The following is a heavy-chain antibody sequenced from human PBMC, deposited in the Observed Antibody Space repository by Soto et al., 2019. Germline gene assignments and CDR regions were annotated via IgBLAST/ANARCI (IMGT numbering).Heavy chain of an antibody. CDR3: AKDLSGVAGDY. D-gene: IGHD6-19*01. CDR2: ISYDGSNK. J-gene: IGHJ4*02. Sequence: GGSLRLSCAASGFTFSSYGMHWVRQAPGKGLEWVAVISYDGSNKYYADSVKGRFTISRDNSKNTLYLQMNSLRAEDTAVYYCAKDLSGVAGDYWGQGTLVTVSS. CDR1: GFTFSSYG. V-gene: IGHV3-30*18.